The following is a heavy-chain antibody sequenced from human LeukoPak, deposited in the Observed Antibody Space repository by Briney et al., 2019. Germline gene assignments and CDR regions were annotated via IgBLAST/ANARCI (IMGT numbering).Heavy chain of an antibody. CDR2: IYYSGST. J-gene: IGHJ4*02. CDR1: GGSISSSSYY. CDR3: AGLKHKDYFDY. Sequence: SETLSLTCTVYGGSISSSSYYWGWIRQPPGKGLAWIGSIYYSGSTYYNPSLKSRVTISVDTSKNQFSLKLSSVTAADTAVYYCAGLKHKDYFDYWGQGTLVTVSS. V-gene: IGHV4-39*01.